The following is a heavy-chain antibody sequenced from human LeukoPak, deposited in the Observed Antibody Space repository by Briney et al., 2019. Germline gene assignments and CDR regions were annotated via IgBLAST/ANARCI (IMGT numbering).Heavy chain of an antibody. CDR2: ISYDGSNK. Sequence: GGSLRLSCAASGFTFSSYAMHWVRQAPGKGLEWVAVISYDGSNKYYADSVKGRFTISRDNSKNTLYLQMNSLRAEDTAVYYCARVSGTPVYYYYGMDVWGQGTTVTVSS. J-gene: IGHJ6*02. D-gene: IGHD1-14*01. V-gene: IGHV3-30*04. CDR1: GFTFSSYA. CDR3: ARVSGTPVYYYYGMDV.